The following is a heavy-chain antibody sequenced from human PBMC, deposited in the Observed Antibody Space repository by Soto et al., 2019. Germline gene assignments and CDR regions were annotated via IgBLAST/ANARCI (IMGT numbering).Heavy chain of an antibody. D-gene: IGHD6-6*01. Sequence: SETLSLTCTVSGGSVSSGSYYWSWIRQPPGKGLEWIGYIYYSGSTNYNPSLKSRVTISVDTSKNQFSLKLSSVTAADTAVYYCATADEYSGRWTRFDYWGQGTLVTVSS. CDR1: GGSVSSGSYY. CDR2: IYYSGST. V-gene: IGHV4-61*01. J-gene: IGHJ4*02. CDR3: ATADEYSGRWTRFDY.